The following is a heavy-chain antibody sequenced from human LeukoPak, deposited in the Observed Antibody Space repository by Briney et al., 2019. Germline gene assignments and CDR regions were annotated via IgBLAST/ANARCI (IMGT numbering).Heavy chain of an antibody. Sequence: PSETLSLTCAVYGGSFSGYYWSWIRQPPGKGLEWIGEINHSGSTNYNPSLKSRVTISVDTSKNQFSLTLSSVTAADTAVYYCARGVPIIAAADHLDYWGQGTLVTVSS. J-gene: IGHJ4*02. CDR1: GGSFSGYY. V-gene: IGHV4-34*01. CDR2: INHSGST. D-gene: IGHD6-13*01. CDR3: ARGVPIIAAADHLDY.